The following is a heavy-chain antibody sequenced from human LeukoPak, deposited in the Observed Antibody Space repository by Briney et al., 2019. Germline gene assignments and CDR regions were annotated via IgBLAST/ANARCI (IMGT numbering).Heavy chain of an antibody. Sequence: GGSLRLSCAASGFTFSSYAMHWVRQPPGKGPEWVANIRQDESERYSADSVKGRFTISRDNAKKSVYLHMSSLRAEDTALYYCARLSAYYYGSYFYYYMDVWGKGTTVTVSS. CDR2: IRQDESER. D-gene: IGHD3-10*01. J-gene: IGHJ6*03. V-gene: IGHV3-7*01. CDR3: ARLSAYYYGSYFYYYMDV. CDR1: GFTFSSYA.